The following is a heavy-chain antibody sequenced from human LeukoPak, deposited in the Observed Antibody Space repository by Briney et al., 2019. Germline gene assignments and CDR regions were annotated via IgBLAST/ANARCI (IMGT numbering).Heavy chain of an antibody. CDR2: ISCFNRDT. V-gene: IGHV1-18*01. CDR1: GYSFNKYG. Sequence: ASVNVSCKASGYSFNKYGISWVRQATGQGLEWMGCISCFNRDTRYGQKFLGRVTMTIDTTTGTVYLELRSLRSDDTAVYFCARDPSNTSGYRVYHDYWGQGALVTVSS. J-gene: IGHJ4*02. D-gene: IGHD5/OR15-5a*01. CDR3: ARDPSNTSGYRVYHDY.